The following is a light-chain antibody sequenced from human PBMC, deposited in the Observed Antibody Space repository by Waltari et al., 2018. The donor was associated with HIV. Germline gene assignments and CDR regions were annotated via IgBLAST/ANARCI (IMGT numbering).Light chain of an antibody. CDR3: QQFENWPWT. CDR2: AAS. V-gene: IGKV3-15*01. Sequence: VMTQSPATLSVSPGEGATLSCRASQSVSSNLAWYQQRPGQAPRLLIYAASTRATEIPARFSGSGSGTEFTLTISSLQSEDFALYYCQQFENWPWTFGQGTKVEIK. CDR1: QSVSSN. J-gene: IGKJ1*01.